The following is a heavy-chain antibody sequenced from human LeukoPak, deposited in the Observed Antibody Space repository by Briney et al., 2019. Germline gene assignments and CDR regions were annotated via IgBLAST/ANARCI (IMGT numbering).Heavy chain of an antibody. J-gene: IGHJ4*02. CDR1: GYSFTTYW. CDR2: IYPGDSDT. CDR3: ARRSMNCSGGSCYPYYFDY. V-gene: IGHV5-51*01. D-gene: IGHD2-15*01. Sequence: KRGESLKISCKGSGYSFTTYWIGWVRQMPGKGLEWMGIIYPGDSDTRYSPSFQGQVTISADKSISTAYLQWSSLKASDTAMYYCARRSMNCSGGSCYPYYFDYWGQGTLVTVSS.